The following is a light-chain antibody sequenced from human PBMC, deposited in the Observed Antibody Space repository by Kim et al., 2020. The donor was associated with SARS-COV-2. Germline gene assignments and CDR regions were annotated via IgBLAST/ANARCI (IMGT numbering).Light chain of an antibody. CDR3: QQSNSTPLT. Sequence: ASVGDRVTITCRARQTISSNLNWYQQKPGKAPKLLIYGASSLQSGVPSRFSGSGSGTDFTLTISSLQPEDCATYYCQQSNSTPLTFGGGTKVDIK. CDR2: GAS. V-gene: IGKV1-39*01. J-gene: IGKJ4*01. CDR1: QTISSN.